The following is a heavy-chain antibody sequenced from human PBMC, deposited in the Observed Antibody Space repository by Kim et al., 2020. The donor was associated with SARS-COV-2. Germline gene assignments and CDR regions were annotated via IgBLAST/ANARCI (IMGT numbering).Heavy chain of an antibody. CDR3: ARGKIFGVVIREIWFDP. V-gene: IGHV3-30*04. Sequence: GGSLRLSCAASGFTFSSYAMHWVRQAPGKGLEWVAVISYDGSNKYYADSVKGRFTISRDNSKNTLYLQMNSLRAEDTAVYYCARGKIFGVVIREIWFDPWGQGTLVTVSS. CDR2: ISYDGSNK. CDR1: GFTFSSYA. D-gene: IGHD3-3*01. J-gene: IGHJ5*02.